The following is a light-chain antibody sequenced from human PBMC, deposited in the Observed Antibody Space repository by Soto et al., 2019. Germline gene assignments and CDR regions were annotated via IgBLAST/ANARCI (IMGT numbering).Light chain of an antibody. J-gene: IGKJ1*01. CDR2: GAS. Sequence: IVLPRSPGTLSLFPGARATLSCRASQRSRSSYLAWYQQKPGQAPRLLIYGASSRATGIPARFSGSGSGTDSTLTISSLEPEDFAVYYCQQYSSSPWTFGQGTKVDIK. V-gene: IGKV3-20*01. CDR3: QQYSSSPWT. CDR1: QRSRSSY.